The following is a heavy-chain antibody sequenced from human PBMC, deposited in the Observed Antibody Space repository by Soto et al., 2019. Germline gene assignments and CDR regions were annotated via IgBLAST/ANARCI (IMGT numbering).Heavy chain of an antibody. CDR3: AREGSGWYNETILLSY. J-gene: IGHJ4*02. Sequence: ASVKVSCKASGYTFTSYGISWVRQAPGQGLEWMGWISAYNGNTNYAQRLQGRVTMTTDTSTSTAYMELRSLRSDDTAVYYCAREGSGWYNETILLSYWGQGTLVTVS. CDR2: ISAYNGNT. CDR1: GYTFTSYG. V-gene: IGHV1-18*01. D-gene: IGHD6-19*01.